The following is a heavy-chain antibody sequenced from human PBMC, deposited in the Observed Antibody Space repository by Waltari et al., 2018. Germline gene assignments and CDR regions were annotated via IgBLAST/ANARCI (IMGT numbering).Heavy chain of an antibody. CDR2: SHYSGTT. CDR1: GPSITTYY. CDR3: ARWGSNRGKSLYALDS. Sequence: QVQLQESGPGLVKPSETRSLTCPVSGPSITTYYWSWVRRPPGKGREWIGYSHYSGTTKYNPSLKSRVTISGDTSKNQVSLKLNSVTAADTAVYYCARWGSNRGKSLYALDSWGQGTTVTVSS. D-gene: IGHD3-16*01. J-gene: IGHJ3*02. V-gene: IGHV4-59*01.